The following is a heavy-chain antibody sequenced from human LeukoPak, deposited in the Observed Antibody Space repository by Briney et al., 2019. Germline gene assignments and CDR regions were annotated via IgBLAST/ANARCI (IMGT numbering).Heavy chain of an antibody. CDR3: TRVATAGTWTDY. CDR1: GFTFSSYA. Sequence: GASLRLSCATSGFTFSSYAMHWARQAPGKGLEWVAVISYDGSNKYYADSVKGRFTISRDNSKNTLYLQMNSLRAEDTAIYFCTRVATAGTWTDYWGQGTLVTVSS. CDR2: ISYDGSNK. D-gene: IGHD6-25*01. V-gene: IGHV3-30*04. J-gene: IGHJ4*02.